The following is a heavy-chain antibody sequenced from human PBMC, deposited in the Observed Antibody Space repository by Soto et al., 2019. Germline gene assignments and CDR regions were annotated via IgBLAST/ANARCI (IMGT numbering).Heavy chain of an antibody. CDR1: GQSFSGHS. J-gene: IGHJ4*02. V-gene: IGHV4-34*01. CDR2: ISESGRT. D-gene: IGHD1-1*01. CDR3: ARGTGIVALPGELEDVNYDF. Sequence: QVQLQQWGAGLVKPSETLSLSCAVYGQSFSGHSWAWIRQPPGKGLEWIGEISESGRTYYNPSLTSQVTISTDTSKKQFSPKLNSVTAAETAAYFCARGTGIVALPGELEDVNYDFWGQGTLVNVSS.